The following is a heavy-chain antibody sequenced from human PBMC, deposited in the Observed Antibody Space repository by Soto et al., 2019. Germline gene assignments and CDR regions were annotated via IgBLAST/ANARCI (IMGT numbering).Heavy chain of an antibody. J-gene: IGHJ4*02. CDR2: ISGIGGST. CDR1: GFTFTDYA. D-gene: IGHD6-13*01. Sequence: GGSLRLSCAASGFTFTDYALSWVRQAPGKGLEWVATISGIGGSTYLVDSVKGRLSIPRDNSKNTVSLLMNSLRAEDTAVYFCARGSSGYISSWYYFDYWGRGTLVTVSS. CDR3: ARGSSGYISSWYYFDY. V-gene: IGHV3-23*01.